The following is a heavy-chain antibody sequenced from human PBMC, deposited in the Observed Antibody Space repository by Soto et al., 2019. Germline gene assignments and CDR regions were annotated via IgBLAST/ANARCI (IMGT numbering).Heavy chain of an antibody. Sequence: QVQLVQSGAEVKKPGASVKVSCKASGYTFTSYSISWVRQTPGQGLEWMGWINPYNGNTNYAQKVQGRVTMTTDTSTGTAYMEPRSLRSHDTAVFFCARDLSYMSFDYWGQGTLVTVSS. V-gene: IGHV1-18*01. CDR1: GYTFTSYS. J-gene: IGHJ4*02. CDR3: ARDLSYMSFDY. CDR2: INPYNGNT. D-gene: IGHD3-10*01.